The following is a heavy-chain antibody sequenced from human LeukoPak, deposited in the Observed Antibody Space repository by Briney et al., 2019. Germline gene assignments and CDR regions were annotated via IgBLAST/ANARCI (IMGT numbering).Heavy chain of an antibody. Sequence: GASVKVSCKASGYTFTGYYMHWVRQAPGQGLEWMGRINPNSDGTNYARKFQGRVTMTRDTSISTAYMELSRLRSDDTAVYYCSSGYCSSTSCYDPYYYYYMDVWGKGTTVTVSS. J-gene: IGHJ6*03. V-gene: IGHV1-2*06. D-gene: IGHD2-2*03. CDR1: GYTFTGYY. CDR2: INPNSDGT. CDR3: SSGYCSSTSCYDPYYYYYMDV.